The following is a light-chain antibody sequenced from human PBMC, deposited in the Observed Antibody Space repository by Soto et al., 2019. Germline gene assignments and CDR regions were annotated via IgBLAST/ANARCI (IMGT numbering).Light chain of an antibody. Sequence: EIVLTQSPATLSLSPGERATLSCRASQSVSSYLAWYQQKPGQAPRLLIYDASNRATGIPARFSGSGSGTDFTLTISSLEPEDFAVYYWQQRSNWLTFGQGTKREIK. CDR2: DAS. J-gene: IGKJ2*01. CDR3: QQRSNWLT. V-gene: IGKV3-11*01. CDR1: QSVSSY.